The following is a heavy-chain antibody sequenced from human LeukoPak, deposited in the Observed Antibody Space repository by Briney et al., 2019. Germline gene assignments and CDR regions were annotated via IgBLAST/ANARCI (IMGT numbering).Heavy chain of an antibody. D-gene: IGHD6-19*01. CDR2: ISYDGSNK. CDR1: GFTFSSYG. V-gene: IGHV3-30*18. Sequence: GRSLRLSCAASGFTFSSYGMHWVRQAPGKGLEWVAVISYDGSNKYYADSVKGRFTISRDNSKNTLYLQMNSLRAEDTAVYFCAKAVQQWLALDYWGQGTLVTVSS. J-gene: IGHJ4*02. CDR3: AKAVQQWLALDY.